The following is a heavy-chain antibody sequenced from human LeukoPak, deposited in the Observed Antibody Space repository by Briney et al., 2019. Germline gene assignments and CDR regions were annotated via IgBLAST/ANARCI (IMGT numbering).Heavy chain of an antibody. CDR1: GGSISSGNYY. V-gene: IGHV4-30-4*01. CDR2: IYYSGTT. D-gene: IGHD2-15*01. J-gene: IGHJ4*02. CDR3: ASQVVAATQGLYYFGY. Sequence: SQTLSLTCTVSGGSISSGNYYWSWIRQPPGKGLEWIAYIYYSGTTNYNPSLKSRVTISVDTSKNQFSLKLSSVTAADTAVYYCASQVVAATQGLYYFGYWGQGTLVTVSS.